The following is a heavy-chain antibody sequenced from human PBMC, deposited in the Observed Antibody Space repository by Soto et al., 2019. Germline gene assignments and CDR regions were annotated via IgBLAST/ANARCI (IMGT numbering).Heavy chain of an antibody. CDR1: GFTFSDYY. V-gene: IGHV3-11*01. CDR3: ARGRYIGYDFSVSAPHFAFDI. D-gene: IGHD5-12*01. J-gene: IGHJ3*02. CDR2: ISSSGSTI. Sequence: GGSLRLSCAASGFTFSDYYMSWIRQAPGKGLEWVSYISSSGSTIYYADSVKGRFTISRDNAKNSLYLQMNSLRAEATAVYYCARGRYIGYDFSVSAPHFAFDIWGKGKMVTVPS.